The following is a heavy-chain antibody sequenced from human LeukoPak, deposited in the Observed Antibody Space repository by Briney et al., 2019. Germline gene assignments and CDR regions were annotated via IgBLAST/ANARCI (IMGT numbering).Heavy chain of an antibody. CDR3: AKDLQDIVATIVYSYYVMDV. CDR1: GFTFSSYS. CDR2: ISYTGNQK. Sequence: GGSLRLSCAASGFTFSSYSMNWVRQAPGKGLEWVAVISYTGNQKYYADSVKGRFTISRDNSKKTVSLQMNSLRAEDTAVYYCAKDLQDIVATIVYSYYVMDVWGQGTTVTVSS. V-gene: IGHV3-30*18. J-gene: IGHJ6*02. D-gene: IGHD5-12*01.